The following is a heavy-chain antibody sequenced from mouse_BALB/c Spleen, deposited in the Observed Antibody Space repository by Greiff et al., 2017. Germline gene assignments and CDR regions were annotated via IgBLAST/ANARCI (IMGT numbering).Heavy chain of an antibody. CDR1: GFTFSSYT. CDR3: ASLTGTYFDV. V-gene: IGHV5-12-2*01. J-gene: IGHJ1*01. Sequence: DVMLVESGGGLVQPGGSLKLSCAASGFTFSSYTMSWVRQTPEKRLEWVAYISNGGGSTYYPDTVKGRFTISRDNAKNTLYLQMSSLKSEDTAMYYCASLTGTYFDVWGAGTTVTVSS. D-gene: IGHD4-1*01. CDR2: ISNGGGST.